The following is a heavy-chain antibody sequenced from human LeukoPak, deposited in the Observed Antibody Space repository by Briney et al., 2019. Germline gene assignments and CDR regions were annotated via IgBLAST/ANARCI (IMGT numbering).Heavy chain of an antibody. J-gene: IGHJ3*02. CDR1: GFTVSSNY. CDR2: IYSGGST. V-gene: IGHV3-53*01. Sequence: GGPLRLSCAASGFTVSSNYMSWVRQAPGKGLEWVSVIYSGGSTYYADSVKGRFTISRDNSKNTLYLQMNSLRAEDTAVYYCAHNSGSYSRRAFDIWGQGTMVTVSS. D-gene: IGHD1-26*01. CDR3: AHNSGSYSRRAFDI.